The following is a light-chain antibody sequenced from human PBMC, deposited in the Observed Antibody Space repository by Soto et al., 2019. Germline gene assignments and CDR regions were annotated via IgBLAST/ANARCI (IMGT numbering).Light chain of an antibody. Sequence: EIVLTQSPGTLSLSPGDRATLSCRASQSVSSSYLAWYQQKPGQAPRLLIYGASTRATGIPDRFSGSGSGTDFTLTINSLQAEDCAVYYCQQYYNWPRTFGQGTRLEIK. CDR2: GAS. V-gene: IGKV3-20*01. CDR1: QSVSSSY. CDR3: QQYYNWPRT. J-gene: IGKJ5*01.